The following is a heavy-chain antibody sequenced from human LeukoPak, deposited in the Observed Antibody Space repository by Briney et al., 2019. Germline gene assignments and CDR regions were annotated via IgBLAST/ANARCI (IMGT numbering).Heavy chain of an antibody. CDR3: ARHPAYGDYFDY. CDR2: INHSGST. J-gene: IGHJ4*02. Sequence: PSETLSLTCAVYGGSFSGYYWSWIRQPPGKGLEWIGEINHSGSTNYNPSLKSRVTISVDTSKNQFSLKLSSVTAADTAVYYCARHPAYGDYFDYWGQGTLVTVSS. D-gene: IGHD4-17*01. CDR1: GGSFSGYY. V-gene: IGHV4-34*01.